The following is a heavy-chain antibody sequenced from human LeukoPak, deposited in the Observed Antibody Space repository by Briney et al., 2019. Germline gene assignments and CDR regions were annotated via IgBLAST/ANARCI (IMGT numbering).Heavy chain of an antibody. V-gene: IGHV3-23*01. CDR2: FYGSGGST. CDR1: GFTFSSYA. CDR3: AKESYDSSGYPLDY. Sequence: GGPLRLSCAASGFTFSSYAMSGVREAPGKGLEGVLAFYGSGGSTYYADSVKGRFTISRDNPKNTLYLQMNSLRPEDTAVYYCAKESYDSSGYPLDYWGQGTLVTVSS. D-gene: IGHD3-22*01. J-gene: IGHJ4*02.